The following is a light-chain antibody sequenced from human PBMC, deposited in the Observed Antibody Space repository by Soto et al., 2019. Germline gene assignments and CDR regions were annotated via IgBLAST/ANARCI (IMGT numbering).Light chain of an antibody. V-gene: IGKV3D-15*01. CDR2: GAS. Sequence: EIVMTQSPVTLSVSPGERATLSCRASQSVNSNLAWYQQKPGQAPRLLIYGASTRATGIPARFSGSGSGTEFTLAISSLQSEDFAIYYCQQYNNWPFGGGDRTFGQGTMLEIK. CDR1: QSVNSN. CDR3: QQYNNWPFGGGDRT. J-gene: IGKJ1*01.